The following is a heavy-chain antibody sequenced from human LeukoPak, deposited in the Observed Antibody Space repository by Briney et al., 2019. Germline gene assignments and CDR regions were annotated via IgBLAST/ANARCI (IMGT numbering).Heavy chain of an antibody. J-gene: IGHJ4*02. CDR2: ISGSGGST. Sequence: GGSLRLSCAASGFTLSTFWMSWVRQAPGKGLEWVSAISGSGGSTYYADSVKGRFTISRDNSKNTLYLQMNSLRAEDTAVYYCAKAMRYYYDSSGYYLDYWDQGTLVTVSS. CDR3: AKAMRYYYDSSGYYLDY. CDR1: GFTLSTFW. D-gene: IGHD3-22*01. V-gene: IGHV3-23*01.